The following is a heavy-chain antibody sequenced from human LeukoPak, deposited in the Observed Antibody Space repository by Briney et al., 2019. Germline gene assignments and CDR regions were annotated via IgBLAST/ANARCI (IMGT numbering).Heavy chain of an antibody. V-gene: IGHV3-23*01. CDR1: GFTFRTSG. J-gene: IGHJ4*02. CDR3: ARVKQLWFGLDY. CDR2: ISGSGVST. D-gene: IGHD5-18*01. Sequence: GGTLRLSCAASGFTFRTSGMSWVRQAPGKGLEWVSAISGSGVSTYYADSVKGRFTFSRDNSKNTLYLQMNSLRAEYTAVYYCARVKQLWFGLDYWGQGTLVTVSS.